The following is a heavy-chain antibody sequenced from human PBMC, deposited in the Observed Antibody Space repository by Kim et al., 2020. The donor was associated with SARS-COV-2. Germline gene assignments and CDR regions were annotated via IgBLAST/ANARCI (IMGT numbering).Heavy chain of an antibody. J-gene: IGHJ6*02. Sequence: GRFTISRDNAKNSLYLQMNSLRAEDTAVYYCARDLIGSTKTYYYYGMDVWGQGTTVTVSS. CDR3: ARDLIGSTKTYYYYGMDV. V-gene: IGHV3-11*06. D-gene: IGHD2-2*01.